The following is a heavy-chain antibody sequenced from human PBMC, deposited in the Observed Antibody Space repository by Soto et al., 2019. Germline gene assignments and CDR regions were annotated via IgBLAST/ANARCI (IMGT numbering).Heavy chain of an antibody. V-gene: IGHV1-46*01. CDR1: AYTFTDYY. D-gene: IGHD7-27*01. CDR3: ARGSSLGLEY. Sequence: QVQLVQSGAEVKKPGASVKVSCKASAYTFTDYYIHWVRQATGQGLEWMGLINPSGGTTTYLQKFQGRVTMTRDTSTSTVYMDLSTLISEDTAVYYCARGSSLGLEYWGQGTLVTVSS. J-gene: IGHJ4*02. CDR2: INPSGGTT.